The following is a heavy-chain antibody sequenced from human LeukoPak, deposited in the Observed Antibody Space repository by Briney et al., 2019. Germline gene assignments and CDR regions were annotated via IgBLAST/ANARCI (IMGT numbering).Heavy chain of an antibody. CDR1: GGTLLRYA. CDR3: ARVKGTSYLASFDY. V-gene: IGHV1-69*01. D-gene: IGHD6-6*01. CDR2: IIPIFGTA. Sequence: ASVKVSCKASGGTLLRYASSWVRQAPGKGLAWMGGIIPIFGTANYLQKFQGRVTSTADESTSTANMELSSLRSEDTVVYYCARVKGTSYLASFDYWGQGTLVTVSS. J-gene: IGHJ4*02.